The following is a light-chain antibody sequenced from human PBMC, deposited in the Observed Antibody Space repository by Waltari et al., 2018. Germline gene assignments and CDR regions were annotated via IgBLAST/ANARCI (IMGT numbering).Light chain of an antibody. Sequence: ELVMPQPTATLSVSQGERATLSCRASQSVSSNLAWYQQKPGQAPRLLIYGASTRATGIPARFSGSGSGTEFTLTISSLQSEDFAVYYCQQYNNWPQTFGGGAKVEIK. V-gene: IGKV3-15*01. CDR3: QQYNNWPQT. CDR2: GAS. J-gene: IGKJ4*01. CDR1: QSVSSN.